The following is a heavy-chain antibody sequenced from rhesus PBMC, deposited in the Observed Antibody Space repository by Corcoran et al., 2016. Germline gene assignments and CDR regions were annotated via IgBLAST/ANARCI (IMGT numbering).Heavy chain of an antibody. Sequence: QVQLQESGPGLVKPSETLSLTCPVSGSSIRSYWWSLLRQPPGKGLEWIGEINGNSGSTYYNPSLKSRVTISKDASKNQFSLKLSSVTAADTAVYYCASRGYSYGLDSWGQGVVVTVSS. J-gene: IGHJ6*01. CDR1: GSSIRSYW. CDR2: INGNSGST. V-gene: IGHV4-80*01. D-gene: IGHD5-12*01. CDR3: ASRGYSYGLDS.